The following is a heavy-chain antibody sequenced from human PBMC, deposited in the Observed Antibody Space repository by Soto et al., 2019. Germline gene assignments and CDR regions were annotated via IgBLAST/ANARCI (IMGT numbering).Heavy chain of an antibody. CDR2: ITPILNTP. CDR3: ARSSPQYVFVDS. J-gene: IGHJ4*02. Sequence: QVQLVQSGAEVKKPGSSVVVSCKTSGGTFNTYSITWVRQAPGQGLEWMGRITPILNTPTYAQKFQGRVTITADKSTSTAYMQLTSLRFEDTAIYFCARSSPQYVFVDSWGQGNLVTVSS. D-gene: IGHD6-19*01. CDR1: GGTFNTYS. V-gene: IGHV1-69*08.